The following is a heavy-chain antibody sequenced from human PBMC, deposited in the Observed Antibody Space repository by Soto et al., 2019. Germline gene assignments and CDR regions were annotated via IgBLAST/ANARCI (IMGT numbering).Heavy chain of an antibody. Sequence: ASVKVSCKASGYSFTNNDVTWVRQATGQGLEWMGWMNPGSGDTGYAQKFQGRVTMTRNISIATAYMELSSLRSEDTAIYYCARMASFGSLNWFDPWGQGTLVTVSS. V-gene: IGHV1-8*01. CDR2: MNPGSGDT. CDR3: ARMASFGSLNWFDP. CDR1: GYSFTNND. D-gene: IGHD5-18*01. J-gene: IGHJ5*02.